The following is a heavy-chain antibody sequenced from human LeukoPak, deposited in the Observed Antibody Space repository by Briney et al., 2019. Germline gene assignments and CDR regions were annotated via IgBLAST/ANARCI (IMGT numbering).Heavy chain of an antibody. CDR3: ARDPHLSGWSDY. CDR2: INQDGGEK. J-gene: IGHJ4*02. V-gene: IGHV3-7*01. D-gene: IGHD6-19*01. Sequence: GGSLRLSCVASGFTFSAVWMTWVRQAPGKGLEWVANINQDGGEKYYLDSVKGRITISRDNAKNSLYLQMNSLRAEDTAVYYCARDPHLSGWSDYWGQGTLVTVSS. CDR1: GFTFSAVW.